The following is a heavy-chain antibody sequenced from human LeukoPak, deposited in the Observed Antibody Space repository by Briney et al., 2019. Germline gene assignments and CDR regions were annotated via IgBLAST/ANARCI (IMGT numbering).Heavy chain of an antibody. CDR2: INVDGSNT. CDR1: GFTLRSYW. V-gene: IGHV3-74*03. Sequence: GGALTLSRAASGFTLRSYWMHWVRPAPGGGRVWVSRINVDGSNTKYPDSVKGRFTLSRDNAQKPLFLQMNSLSAEGPAGYLFATRAFGAGATWGQGTLVTFSS. D-gene: IGHD3-10*01. J-gene: IGHJ5*02. CDR3: ATRAFGAGAT.